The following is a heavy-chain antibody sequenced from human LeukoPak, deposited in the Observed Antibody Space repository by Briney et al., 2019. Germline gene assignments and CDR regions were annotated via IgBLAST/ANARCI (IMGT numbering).Heavy chain of an antibody. V-gene: IGHV3-30*04. CDR2: ISYDGSNK. CDR1: GFTFSSYA. CDR3: ARGESSGWFVY. Sequence: GGSLRLSCAPSGFTFSSYAMHWVRQAPGKGLEWVAVISYDGSNKYYADSVKGRFTISRDNSKNTLYLQMNSLRAEDTAVYYCARGESSGWFVYWGQGTLVTVSS. J-gene: IGHJ4*02. D-gene: IGHD6-19*01.